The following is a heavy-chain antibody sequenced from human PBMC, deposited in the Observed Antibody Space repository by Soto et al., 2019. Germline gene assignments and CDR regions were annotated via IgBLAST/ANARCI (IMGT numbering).Heavy chain of an antibody. CDR2: INPKSGGT. J-gene: IGHJ6*02. CDR3: ARWGQEYCSGGSCSRHDKSYRMDV. D-gene: IGHD2-15*01. CDR1: GHTFTDHY. Sequence: GASVKVSCKSSGHTFTDHYIHWVRQAPGPGLEWMGWINPKSGGTNYAQKFQGRVTMARDTSISTAYLDLSGLSSNDTAMYFCARWGQEYCSGGSCSRHDKSYRMDVWGQGTKATVSS. V-gene: IGHV1-2*02.